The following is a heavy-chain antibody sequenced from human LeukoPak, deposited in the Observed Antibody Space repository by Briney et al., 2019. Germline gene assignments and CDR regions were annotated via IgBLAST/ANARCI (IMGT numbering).Heavy chain of an antibody. CDR1: GFTFSSYS. J-gene: IGHJ4*02. CDR2: ISTSGGTT. D-gene: IGHD5-18*01. CDR3: ARGSMVKANDY. V-gene: IGHV3-48*01. Sequence: GGSLRLSCAASGFTFSSYSMNWVRQAPGKGLEWVSYISTSGGTTYYAGSVKGRSTISRDTAKNSLYLQMNNLRAEDTAVYYCARGSMVKANDYWGQGTLLTVSS.